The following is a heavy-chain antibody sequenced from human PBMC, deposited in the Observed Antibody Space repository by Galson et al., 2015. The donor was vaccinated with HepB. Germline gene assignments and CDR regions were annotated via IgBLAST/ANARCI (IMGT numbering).Heavy chain of an antibody. Sequence: TLSLTCTVSGGSISSGDYYWSWIRQPPGKGLEWIGYIYYSGSTYYNPSLKSRVTISVDTSKNQFSLRLSSVTAADTAVYYCAGSIKRGDKIRGGGGDYWGQGTLVTVSS. CDR3: AGSIKRGDKIRGGGGDY. J-gene: IGHJ4*02. CDR2: IYYSGST. V-gene: IGHV4-30-4*01. CDR1: GGSISSGDYY. D-gene: IGHD3-16*01.